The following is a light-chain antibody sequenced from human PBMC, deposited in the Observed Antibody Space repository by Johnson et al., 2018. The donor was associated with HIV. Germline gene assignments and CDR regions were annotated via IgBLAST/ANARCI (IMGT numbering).Light chain of an antibody. V-gene: IGLV1-51*01. J-gene: IGLJ1*01. CDR2: DNN. CDR1: SSNIGNNY. CDR3: GTWDSSLSAVRYV. Sequence: QAVLTQPPSVSAAPGQKVTISCSGSSSNIGNNYVSWYQQLPGTAPKLLIYDNNKRPSGIPDRFSGSKSGTSATLGINGLQTGDEADYYCGTWDSSLSAVRYVFGTGTKVTVL.